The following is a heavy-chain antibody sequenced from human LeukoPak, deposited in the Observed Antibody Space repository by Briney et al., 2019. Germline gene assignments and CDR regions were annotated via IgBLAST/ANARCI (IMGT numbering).Heavy chain of an antibody. Sequence: GESLRLSCAASGFTFSSYWMSWVRQAPGKGLEWVANIKQDGSEKYYVDSVKGRFTISRDNAKNSLYLQMNSLRAEDTAVYYCARARSGYSSSWYRGNYYYGMDVWGQGTTVTVSS. CDR3: ARARSGYSSSWYRGNYYYGMDV. J-gene: IGHJ6*02. V-gene: IGHV3-7*03. CDR2: IKQDGSEK. D-gene: IGHD6-13*01. CDR1: GFTFSSYW.